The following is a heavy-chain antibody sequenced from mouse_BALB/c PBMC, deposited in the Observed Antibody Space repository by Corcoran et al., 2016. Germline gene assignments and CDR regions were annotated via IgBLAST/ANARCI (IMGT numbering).Heavy chain of an antibody. CDR1: GYTFTSYV. D-gene: IGHD2-2*01. Sequence: EIQLQQSGPERVKPGASVKMSGKASGYTFTSYVMHWVKQKPGQGLEWIGYIYPYNDDTKYNEEFKGKATLTSDKSSSTAYMELNSLTSEDSAVYYCAREVPGGYPFDYWGQGTTLTVSS. V-gene: IGHV1S136*01. CDR2: IYPYNDDT. CDR3: AREVPGGYPFDY. J-gene: IGHJ2*01.